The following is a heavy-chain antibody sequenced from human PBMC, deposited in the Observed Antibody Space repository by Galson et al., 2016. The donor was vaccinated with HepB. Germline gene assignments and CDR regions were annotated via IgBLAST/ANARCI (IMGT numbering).Heavy chain of an antibody. V-gene: IGHV1-18*04. D-gene: IGHD2-15*01. CDR2: ISAYNGNT. J-gene: IGHJ5*02. Sequence: QSGAEVKKPGASVKVSCKASGYIFKSNGISWVRQAPGQGLEWMGWISAYNGNTKYAQKFQGRVSMTTDTSTSTASMELTSLRSDDTAVYYCARDGPVVPATFDPWGQGTLVTVSS. CDR3: ARDGPVVPATFDP. CDR1: GYIFKSNG.